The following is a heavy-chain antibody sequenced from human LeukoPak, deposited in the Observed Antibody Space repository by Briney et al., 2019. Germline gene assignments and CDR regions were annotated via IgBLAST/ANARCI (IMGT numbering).Heavy chain of an antibody. CDR2: IYYSGST. CDR1: GGSVSSGSYY. Sequence: PSETLSLTCTVSGGSVSSGSYYWSWIRQPPGKGLEWIGYIYYSGSTNYNPSLKSRVTISVDTSKNQFSLKLSSVTAADTAVYCCAREPGYDFWSGLPTPYGMDVWGQGTTVTVSS. V-gene: IGHV4-61*01. J-gene: IGHJ6*02. D-gene: IGHD3-3*01. CDR3: AREPGYDFWSGLPTPYGMDV.